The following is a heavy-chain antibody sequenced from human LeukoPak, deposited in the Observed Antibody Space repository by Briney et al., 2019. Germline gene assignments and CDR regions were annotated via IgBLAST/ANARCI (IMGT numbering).Heavy chain of an antibody. V-gene: IGHV1-2*06. CDR3: ASGYCSSDRCYTHPDWFDP. CDR2: INPNNRGT. D-gene: IGHD2-2*02. Sequence: ASVKLSCKASGYTFTGYYIHWVRQAPGQGLEWMGRINPNNRGTNYAQKFQGRVTMTRDTSISTAYMELSRLRSDDTAVYYCASGYCSSDRCYTHPDWFDPWGQGTLVTVSS. CDR1: GYTFTGYY. J-gene: IGHJ5*02.